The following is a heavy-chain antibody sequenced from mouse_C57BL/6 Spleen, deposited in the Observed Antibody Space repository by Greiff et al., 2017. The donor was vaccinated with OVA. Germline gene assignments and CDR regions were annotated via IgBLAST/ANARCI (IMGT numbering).Heavy chain of an antibody. CDR1: GFSLTSYG. V-gene: IGHV2-5*01. J-gene: IGHJ1*03. CDR2: IWRGGST. D-gene: IGHD1-1*01. Sequence: VKLQESGPGLVQPSQSLSITCTVSGFSLTSYGVHWVRQSPGKGLEWLGVIWRGGSTDYNAAFMSRLSITKDNSKSQVFFKMNSLQADDTAIYYCAKEDYYGSSLWYFDVWGTGTTVTVSS. CDR3: AKEDYYGSSLWYFDV.